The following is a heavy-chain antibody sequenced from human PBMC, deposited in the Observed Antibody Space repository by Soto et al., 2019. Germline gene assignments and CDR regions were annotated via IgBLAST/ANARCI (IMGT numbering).Heavy chain of an antibody. V-gene: IGHV4-39*01. CDR3: ARPIPGSIAAAGTPSDY. CDR2: IYYSGST. Sequence: PSETLSLTCTVSGGSISSSSYYWGWIRQPPGKGLEWIGSIYYSGSTYYNPSLKSRVTISVDTSKNQFSLKLSSVTAADTAVYYCARPIPGSIAAAGTPSDYWGQGTLVTVSS. CDR1: GGSISSSSYY. J-gene: IGHJ4*02. D-gene: IGHD6-13*01.